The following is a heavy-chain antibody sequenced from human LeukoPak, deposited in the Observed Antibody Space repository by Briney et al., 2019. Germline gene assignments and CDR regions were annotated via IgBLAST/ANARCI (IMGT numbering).Heavy chain of an antibody. Sequence: PGGSLRLSCAASGFIFSSHSMSWVRQAPGKGLEWVSSISYSSSYIKYADLVKGRITISRDNSKNTLYLQMNSLRAEDTALYYCAKIPLSGDYANLWGQGTLVTVSS. D-gene: IGHD4-17*01. CDR2: ISYSSSYI. V-gene: IGHV3-21*01. CDR3: AKIPLSGDYANL. J-gene: IGHJ5*02. CDR1: GFIFSSHS.